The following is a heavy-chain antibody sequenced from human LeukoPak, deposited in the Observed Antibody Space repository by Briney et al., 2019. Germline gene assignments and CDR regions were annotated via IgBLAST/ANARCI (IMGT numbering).Heavy chain of an antibody. CDR3: ARFSSGWSPSGFDY. CDR1: GFTFSSYE. V-gene: IGHV3-48*03. D-gene: IGHD6-19*01. CDR2: ISSSGSTI. J-gene: IGHJ4*01. Sequence: PGGSLRLSCAASGFTFSSYEMNWVRQAPGKGLEWVSYISSSGSTIYYADSVKGRFTISRDNAKSTLYLQMNSLRVEDTAVYYCARFSSGWSPSGFDYWGQGTLVTVSS.